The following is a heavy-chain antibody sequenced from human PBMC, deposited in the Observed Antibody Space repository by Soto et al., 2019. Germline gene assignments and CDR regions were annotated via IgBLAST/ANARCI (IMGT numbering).Heavy chain of an antibody. CDR3: ARSYSYGYEGLYYSYGMDV. V-gene: IGHV1-2*04. CDR1: GYTFTGYY. Sequence: QVQLVQSGAEVKKPGASVKVSCKASGYTFTGYYMHWVRQAPGQGLEWMGWINPNSGGTNYAQKFQGWVTMTRDTSISTAYMELSRLRSDDTAVYYCARSYSYGYEGLYYSYGMDVWGQGTTVTVSS. CDR2: INPNSGGT. D-gene: IGHD5-18*01. J-gene: IGHJ6*02.